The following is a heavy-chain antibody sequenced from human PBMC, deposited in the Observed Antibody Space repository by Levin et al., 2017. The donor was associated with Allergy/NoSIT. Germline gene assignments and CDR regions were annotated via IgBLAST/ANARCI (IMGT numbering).Heavy chain of an antibody. Sequence: SCAVSGFTVSDNHMTWVRQAPGQGLEWVSVIYSSGVSYHEDSVKGRFTTSTDAAKNTVFLQMNSLKRDDTARYYCAREAPGGGYYIDYWGQGTLVTVSS. J-gene: IGHJ4*02. CDR1: GFTVSDNH. D-gene: IGHD3-10*01. CDR3: AREAPGGGYYIDY. V-gene: IGHV3-66*03. CDR2: IYSSGVS.